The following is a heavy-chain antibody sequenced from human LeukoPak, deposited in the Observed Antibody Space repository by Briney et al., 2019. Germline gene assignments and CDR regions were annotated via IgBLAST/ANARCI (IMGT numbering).Heavy chain of an antibody. Sequence: PSVKVSCKASGGTFSSYAISWVRQAPGQGLEWMGRIIPIFGTANYAQKFQGRVTITTDESTSTAYMELSSLRSEDTAVYYCASPAQHNYDFWSGYNAFDIWGQGTMVTVSS. D-gene: IGHD3-3*01. CDR3: ASPAQHNYDFWSGYNAFDI. CDR2: IIPIFGTA. CDR1: GGTFSSYA. J-gene: IGHJ3*02. V-gene: IGHV1-69*05.